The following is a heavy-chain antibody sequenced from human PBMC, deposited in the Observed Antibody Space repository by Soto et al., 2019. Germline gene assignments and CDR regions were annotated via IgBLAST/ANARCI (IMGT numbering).Heavy chain of an antibody. D-gene: IGHD3-22*01. CDR1: GFTFSSYS. Sequence: EVQLVESGGGLVKPGGSLRLSCAASGFTFSSYSMNWVRQAPGKGLEWVSSISSSSSYIYYADSVKGRFTISRDNAKNSLYLQMNSLRAEDTAVYYCASAPHSSGYYLWGQGTLVTVSS. J-gene: IGHJ4*02. V-gene: IGHV3-21*01. CDR2: ISSSSSYI. CDR3: ASAPHSSGYYL.